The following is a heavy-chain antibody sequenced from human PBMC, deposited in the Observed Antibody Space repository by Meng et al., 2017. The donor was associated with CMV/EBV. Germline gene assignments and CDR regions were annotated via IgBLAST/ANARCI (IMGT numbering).Heavy chain of an antibody. CDR2: IKQDGSEK. V-gene: IGHV3-7*01. J-gene: IGHJ4*02. CDR1: GFTFSTYW. D-gene: IGHD6-13*01. CDR3: ARGYNRLAASALDY. Sequence: GSLRLSCAASGFTFSTYWMTWVRQAPGKGLEWVANIKQDGSEKYYVDSVKGRFTISRDNAKNSLYLDMNSLRAEDTAVYYCARGYNRLAASALDYWGQGVLVTVSS.